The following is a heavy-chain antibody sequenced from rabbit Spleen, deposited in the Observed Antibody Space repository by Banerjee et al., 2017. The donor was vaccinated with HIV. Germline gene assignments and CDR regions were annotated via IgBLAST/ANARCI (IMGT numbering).Heavy chain of an antibody. D-gene: IGHD1-1*01. CDR1: GFSFNDDYV. V-gene: IGHV1S45*01. CDR2: INTWSNRP. Sequence: QQQLVESGGGLVKPGASLTLTCKASGFSFNDDYVMCWVRQSPGKGLKWIACINTWSNRPVYASWAKGRFTMSKTSSTTVTLQMTSLTGADTATYFCARDLVGVIGWNFYLWGQGTLVTVS. CDR3: ARDLVGVIGWNFYL. J-gene: IGHJ4*01.